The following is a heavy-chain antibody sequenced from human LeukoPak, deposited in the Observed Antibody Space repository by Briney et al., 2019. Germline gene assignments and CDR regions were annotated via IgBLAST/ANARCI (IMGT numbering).Heavy chain of an antibody. Sequence: SETLSLTCTVSGGSISSYYWSWVRQPPGKGLQWVGYIYYSGGTNYNPSLKSRVTISVDTSKNQFSLKLSSVTAADTAVYYCASGYSYGLSGAFDIWGQGTMVTVSS. CDR2: IYYSGGT. D-gene: IGHD5-18*01. V-gene: IGHV4-59*12. CDR1: GGSISSYY. J-gene: IGHJ3*02. CDR3: ASGYSYGLSGAFDI.